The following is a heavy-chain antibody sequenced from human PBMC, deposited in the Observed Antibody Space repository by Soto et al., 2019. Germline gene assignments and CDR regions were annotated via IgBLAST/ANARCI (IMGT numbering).Heavy chain of an antibody. J-gene: IGHJ5*02. D-gene: IGHD3-3*01. CDR1: GYTFTSYC. CDR3: ARGYYDLRFDP. CDR2: ISAYNGNT. Sequence: APVEVSCKASGYTFTSYCISWVRQATGQGLEWMGWISAYNGNTNYAQKLQGRVTMTTDTSTSTAYMELRSLRSDDTAVYYCARGYYDLRFDPWGQGTLVTVSS. V-gene: IGHV1-18*01.